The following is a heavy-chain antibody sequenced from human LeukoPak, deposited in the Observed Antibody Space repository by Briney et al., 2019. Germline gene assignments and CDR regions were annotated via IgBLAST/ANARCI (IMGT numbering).Heavy chain of an antibody. J-gene: IGHJ4*02. CDR3: ARGLGYSYGNGDY. V-gene: IGHV3-7*01. CDR1: GFTFSNYW. Sequence: PGGSLRLSCAASGFTFSNYWMSWVRQAPGKGLEWVANIKQDGSEKYYVDPAKGRFTIFRDNVENSLDLHMNSLRVEDTAVYYCARGLGYSYGNGDYWGQGTLVTVSS. CDR2: IKQDGSEK. D-gene: IGHD5-18*01.